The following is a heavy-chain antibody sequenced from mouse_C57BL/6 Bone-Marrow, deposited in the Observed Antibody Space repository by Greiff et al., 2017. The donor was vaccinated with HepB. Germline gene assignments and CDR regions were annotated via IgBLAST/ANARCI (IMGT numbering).Heavy chain of an antibody. V-gene: IGHV1-54*01. D-gene: IGHD1-1*01. J-gene: IGHJ2*01. CDR3: ARHYCGSSYPFGY. CDR1: GYAFTNYL. CDR2: INPGSGGT. Sequence: QVQLQQSGAELVRPGTSVKVSCKASGYAFTNYLIEWVKQRPGQGLEWIGVINPGSGGTNYNEKFKGKATLTADKSSSTAYMQLSSLTSEDSAVDFCARHYCGSSYPFGYWGQGTTLTVSS.